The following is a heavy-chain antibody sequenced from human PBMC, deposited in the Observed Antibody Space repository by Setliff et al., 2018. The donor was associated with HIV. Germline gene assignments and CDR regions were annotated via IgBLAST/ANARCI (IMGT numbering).Heavy chain of an antibody. D-gene: IGHD6-19*01. V-gene: IGHV3-9*01. CDR3: ARDSDVAVGHDYMDV. CDR1: GFTFNIYR. Sequence: GGSLRLSCAAAGFTFNIYRMNWVRQAPEKGLEWVSGFSWNSGTIAHAGSVEGRFTVSRDNAKNSLFRLMSSLRTEDTALYYCARDSDVAVGHDYMDVWGKGTTVTVSS. J-gene: IGHJ6*03. CDR2: FSWNSGTI.